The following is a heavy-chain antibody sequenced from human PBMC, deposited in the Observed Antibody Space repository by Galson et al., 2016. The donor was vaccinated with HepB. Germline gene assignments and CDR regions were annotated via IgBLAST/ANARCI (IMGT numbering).Heavy chain of an antibody. CDR3: AISTDGSYSYYGLDV. Sequence: SCKVSGYTLPELSMHWVRQAPGKGLEWMGGFDPEDGETIYAQRFQGNVTMTEDTSTDTAYMELTSLRSEDTAVYYCAISTDGSYSYYGLDVWGQGTTVTVSS. J-gene: IGHJ6*02. CDR1: GYTLPELS. D-gene: IGHD5-24*01. V-gene: IGHV1-24*01. CDR2: FDPEDGET.